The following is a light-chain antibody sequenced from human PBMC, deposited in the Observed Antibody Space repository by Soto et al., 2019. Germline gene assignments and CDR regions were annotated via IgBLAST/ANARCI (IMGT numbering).Light chain of an antibody. CDR3: RSYAGSSTLV. CDR1: SSDVGSYNL. CDR2: EVS. J-gene: IGLJ3*02. V-gene: IGLV2-23*02. Sequence: QSVLTQPASVSGSPGQSITISCTGTSSDVGSYNLVSWYQQHPGKAPKLMIYEVSKRPSGVSNRFSGSKSGNTDSLTISGLQDEDEADYYCRSYAGSSTLVFGGGTKLTVL.